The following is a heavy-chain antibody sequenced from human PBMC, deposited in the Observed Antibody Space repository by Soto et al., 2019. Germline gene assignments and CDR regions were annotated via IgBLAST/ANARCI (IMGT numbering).Heavy chain of an antibody. V-gene: IGHV3-30*03. J-gene: IGHJ4*02. Sequence: QVQLVESGGGVVQPGRSLRLSCAASGFTFSSYGMHWVRQAPGKGLEWVAVISDDGRDKHHAGPVKGRFTITRDNSKNTLYLIMDSLRPEDSAVYYCATDRNRAAAVYFFDYWGQGTLVAVSS. CDR2: ISDDGRDK. CDR1: GFTFSSYG. D-gene: IGHD6-13*01. CDR3: ATDRNRAAAVYFFDY.